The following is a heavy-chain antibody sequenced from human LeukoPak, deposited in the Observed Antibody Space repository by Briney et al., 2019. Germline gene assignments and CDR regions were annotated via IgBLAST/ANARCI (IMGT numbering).Heavy chain of an antibody. D-gene: IGHD1-26*01. CDR1: GFTFTDYA. Sequence: PGGSLRLSCAASGFTFTDYAMTWVRQAPGQGLEWVSIVSGSGQSTDYADSVKGRFTISRDNSRNTLYLQMGSLRAEDMAVYYCASSSGSYLSNDYWGQGTLVTVSS. CDR2: VSGSGQST. V-gene: IGHV3-23*01. J-gene: IGHJ4*02. CDR3: ASSSGSYLSNDY.